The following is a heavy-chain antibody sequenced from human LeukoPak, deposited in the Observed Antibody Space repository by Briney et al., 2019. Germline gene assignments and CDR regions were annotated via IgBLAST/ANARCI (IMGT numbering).Heavy chain of an antibody. V-gene: IGHV5-51*01. CDR3: ARLGGGVAVAGALYDNWLDP. Sequence: GESLKISCKGSGYSFTSYWIGWVRQMPGKGLEWMGIIYPGDSDTRYSPSFQGQVTISADKSISTAYLQWSSLKASDTAMYYCARLGGGVAVAGALYDNWLDPWGQGTLVTVSS. D-gene: IGHD6-19*01. CDR2: IYPGDSDT. J-gene: IGHJ5*02. CDR1: GYSFTSYW.